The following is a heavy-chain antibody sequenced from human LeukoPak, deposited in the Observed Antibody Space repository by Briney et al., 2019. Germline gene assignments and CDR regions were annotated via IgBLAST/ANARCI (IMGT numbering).Heavy chain of an antibody. D-gene: IGHD6-13*01. CDR3: ARHQYSSSWSLDY. CDR1: GYSFTSYW. J-gene: IGHJ4*02. V-gene: IGHV5-51*01. Sequence: GESLKISCKGSGYSFTSYWIGWVRQMPGKGLEWMGIIYPGDSDTRYSPSFQGQVTISADKSIGAAYLQWSSLKASDTAMYYCARHQYSSSWSLDYWGQGTLVTVSS. CDR2: IYPGDSDT.